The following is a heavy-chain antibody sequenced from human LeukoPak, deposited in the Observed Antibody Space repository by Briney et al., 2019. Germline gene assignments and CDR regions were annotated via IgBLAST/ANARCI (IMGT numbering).Heavy chain of an antibody. CDR3: ARVQGGCRWFDP. J-gene: IGHJ5*02. CDR2: IYSGGST. CDR1: GFAVSSNN. D-gene: IGHD6-19*01. Sequence: GGSLRLSCAASGFAVSSNNMSWVRQAPGKGLEWVSVIYSGGSTYYADSVKGRFTISRDNSKNTLYLQMNSLRAEDTAVYYCARVQGGCRWFDPWGQGTLVTVSS. V-gene: IGHV3-53*01.